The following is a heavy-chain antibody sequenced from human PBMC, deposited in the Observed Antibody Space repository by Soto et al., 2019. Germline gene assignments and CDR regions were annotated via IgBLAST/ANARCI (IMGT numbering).Heavy chain of an antibody. CDR1: GLSFGTSGVG. V-gene: IGHV2-5*01. D-gene: IGHD4-17*01. CDR2: IYWNDDQ. Sequence: QITLKESGPTLVKPTQTLTLTCTASGLSFGTSGVGVGWIRQPPGKALEGLALIYWNDDQRYSPSLKSSLTITTHTYKNQVVLTMTNVDPVDTATYYCASMTTVATATFDIWGQGIMVTVPS. J-gene: IGHJ3*02. CDR3: ASMTTVATATFDI.